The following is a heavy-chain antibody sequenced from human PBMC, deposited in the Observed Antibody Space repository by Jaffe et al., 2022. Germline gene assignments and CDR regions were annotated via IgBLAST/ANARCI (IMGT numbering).Heavy chain of an antibody. CDR2: ISSSSSYI. CDR1: GFTFSSYS. Sequence: EVQLVESGGGLVKPGGSLRLSCAASGFTFSSYSMNWVRQAPGKGLEWVSSISSSSSYIYYADSVKGRFTISRDNAKNSLYLQMNSLRAEDTAVYYCARDTHYGDYVFDAFDIWGQGTMVTVSS. V-gene: IGHV3-21*01. CDR3: ARDTHYGDYVFDAFDI. J-gene: IGHJ3*02. D-gene: IGHD4-17*01.